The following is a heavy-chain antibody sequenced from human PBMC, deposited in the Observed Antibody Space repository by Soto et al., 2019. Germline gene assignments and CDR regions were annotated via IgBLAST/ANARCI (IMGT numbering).Heavy chain of an antibody. CDR1: GFMFGPYW. J-gene: IGHJ5*02. CDR3: AREDWHRFDP. D-gene: IGHD2-21*01. Sequence: EVQLVESGGGLVQPGGSLRLSCATSGFMFGPYWMSWVRQDPGKGLEWVATISGDGRGKFYVDSVKGRFTISRDNALNALYLQMNSLRDEDTAVYYCAREDWHRFDPWGHGTLVTVSS. CDR2: ISGDGRGK. V-gene: IGHV3-7*01.